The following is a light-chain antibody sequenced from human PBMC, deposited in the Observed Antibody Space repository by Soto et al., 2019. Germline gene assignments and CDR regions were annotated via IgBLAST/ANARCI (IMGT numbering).Light chain of an antibody. CDR3: AAWDDSLNAPYV. J-gene: IGLJ1*01. CDR2: SNN. CDR1: SSNIGSNT. V-gene: IGLV1-44*01. Sequence: QSVLTQPPSASGTPGQRVTISCSGSSSNIGSNTVNWYQQLPGTAPKLLIYSNNQRPSGVPDRFSGSKSGTSASLAISELQSEDEADYYCAAWDDSLNAPYVFGTGTKVTVL.